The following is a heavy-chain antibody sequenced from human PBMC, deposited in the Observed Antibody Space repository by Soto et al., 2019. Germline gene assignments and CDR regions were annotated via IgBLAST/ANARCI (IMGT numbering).Heavy chain of an antibody. D-gene: IGHD6-13*01. CDR2: ISGSGGST. CDR1: GFTFSSYA. J-gene: IGHJ4*02. CDR3: AKHPKLHPSAAAPDY. Sequence: PVGSLRLSCAASGFTFSSYAMSWVRQAPGKGLEWVSAISGSGGSTYYADSVKGRFTISRDNSKNTLYLQMNSLRAEDTAVYYCAKHPKLHPSAAAPDYWGQGTLVTVSS. V-gene: IGHV3-23*01.